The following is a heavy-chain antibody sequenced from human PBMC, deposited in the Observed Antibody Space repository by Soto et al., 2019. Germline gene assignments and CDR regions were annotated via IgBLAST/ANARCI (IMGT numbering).Heavy chain of an antibody. V-gene: IGHV4-31*03. CDR2: IYYSGST. CDR1: GGSISSGGYY. Sequence: SETLSLTCTVSGGSISSGGYYWSWIRQHPGKGLEWIGYIYYSGSTYYNPSLKSRVTISVDTSKNQFSLKLSSVTAEDTAMYYCARDSMSGRYGDYGTCYFDYWGQGTLVTVS. J-gene: IGHJ4*02. D-gene: IGHD4-17*01. CDR3: ARDSMSGRYGDYGTCYFDY.